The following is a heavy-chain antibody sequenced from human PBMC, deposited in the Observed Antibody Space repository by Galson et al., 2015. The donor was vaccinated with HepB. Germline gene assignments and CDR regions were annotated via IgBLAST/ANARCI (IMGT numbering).Heavy chain of an antibody. J-gene: IGHJ4*02. CDR3: AKAPYPREAAGYLDH. Sequence: SLRLSCATSGFSFSVYAMNWVRQAPGKGLEWVSSISVTANPTYTTLYAGSVRGRFTISRDNSWNTLYLQMNSLRDDDTAVYFCAKAPYPREAAGYLDHWGRGTLVSVSS. CDR2: ISVTANPTYTT. D-gene: IGHD6-19*01. V-gene: IGHV3-23*01. CDR1: GFSFSVYA.